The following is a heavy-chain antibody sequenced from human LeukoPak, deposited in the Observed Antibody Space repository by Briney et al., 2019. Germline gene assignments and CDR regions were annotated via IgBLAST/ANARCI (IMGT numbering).Heavy chain of an antibody. Sequence: ASVKVSCKVSGYTLTELSMHWVRQAPGQGLEWMGWISAYNGNTNYAQKLQGRVTMTTDTSTSTAYMELRSLRSDDTAVYYCARVTIFGVVYWYFDLWGRGTLVTVSS. CDR2: ISAYNGNT. CDR3: ARVTIFGVVYWYFDL. V-gene: IGHV1-18*01. D-gene: IGHD3-3*01. CDR1: GYTLTELS. J-gene: IGHJ2*01.